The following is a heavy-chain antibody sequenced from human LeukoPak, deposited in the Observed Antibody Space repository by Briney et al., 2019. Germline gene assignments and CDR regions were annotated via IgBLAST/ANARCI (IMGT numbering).Heavy chain of an antibody. CDR1: GYTFTSYG. Sequence: ASVKVSCKASGYTFTSYGISWVRQAPGQGLEWMGWISAYNGNTNYAQKLQGRITMTTDTSTSTAYMELRSLRSDDTAVYYCARVLPLMVYAIPDYWGQGTRVTVSS. CDR3: ARVLPLMVYAIPDY. D-gene: IGHD2-8*01. J-gene: IGHJ4*02. V-gene: IGHV1-18*01. CDR2: ISAYNGNT.